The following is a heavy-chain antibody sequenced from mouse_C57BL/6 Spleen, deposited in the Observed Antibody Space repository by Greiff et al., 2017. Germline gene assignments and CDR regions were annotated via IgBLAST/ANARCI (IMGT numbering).Heavy chain of an antibody. CDR2: ISYSGTI. Sequence: EVQLQESGPGLVKPSQTVFLTCTVTGISITTGNYRWSWIRQFPGNKLEWIGYISYSGTITYNPSLTSRTTITRDTPKNQFFLETNSLTAEDTATYYCARERFSLGSLWGYFDVWGTGTTVTVSS. CDR1: GISITTGNYR. CDR3: ARERFSLGSLWGYFDV. V-gene: IGHV3-5*01. J-gene: IGHJ1*03. D-gene: IGHD1-1*01.